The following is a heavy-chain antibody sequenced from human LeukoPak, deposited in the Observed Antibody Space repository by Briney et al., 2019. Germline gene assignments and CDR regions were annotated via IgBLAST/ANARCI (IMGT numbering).Heavy chain of an antibody. D-gene: IGHD6-19*01. Sequence: SETLSLTCAAYGGSFSGYYWSWIRQPPGKGLEWIGEINHSGSTNYNPSLKSRVTISVDTSKNQFSLKLSSVTAADTAVYYCARSGIAVAVVSVGFDYWGQGTLVTVSS. CDR3: ARSGIAVAVVSVGFDY. CDR2: INHSGST. V-gene: IGHV4-34*01. CDR1: GGSFSGYY. J-gene: IGHJ4*02.